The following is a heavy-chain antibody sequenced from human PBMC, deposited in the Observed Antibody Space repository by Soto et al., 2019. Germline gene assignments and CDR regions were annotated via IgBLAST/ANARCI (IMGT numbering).Heavy chain of an antibody. Sequence: QVQLQESGPGLVKPSETLSLTCTVSGGSVSNYYWTWIRQPPGKGLECIGYISYSGSTNYTSSLTSRVTISVDTSKNQFSLRLSSVTAADTAVYYCARLSTYYYYAMDVWGQGTTVTVSS. CDR2: ISYSGST. CDR1: GGSVSNYY. V-gene: IGHV4-59*08. CDR3: ARLSTYYYYAMDV. J-gene: IGHJ6*02.